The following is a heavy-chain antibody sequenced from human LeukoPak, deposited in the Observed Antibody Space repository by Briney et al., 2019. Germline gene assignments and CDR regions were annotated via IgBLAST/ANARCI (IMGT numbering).Heavy chain of an antibody. V-gene: IGHV4-4*07. J-gene: IGHJ4*02. CDR2: IYTSGST. CDR3: ARVPYYDFWSGYPNPLFDY. Sequence: SETLSLTCTVSGGSISSYYWSWIRQPAGKGLEWIGRIYTSGSTNYNPSLKSRVTMSVDTSKNQFSLKLSSVTAADTAVYYCARVPYYDFWSGYPNPLFDYWGQGTLVTVSS. CDR1: GGSISSYY. D-gene: IGHD3-3*01.